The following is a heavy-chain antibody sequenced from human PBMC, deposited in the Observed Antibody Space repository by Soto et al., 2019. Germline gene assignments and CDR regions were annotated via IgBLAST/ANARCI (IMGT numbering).Heavy chain of an antibody. CDR2: IGSDGGGT. J-gene: IGHJ4*02. Sequence: GGSLRLSCSASGFTFGTYAMHWVRLAPGKGLEYVSAIGSDGGGTYYADSVKGRFTISRDNSKNAIFLHMDSLRAEDTAVYYCAKDRNYPRDQFHYWGQGTLVTVSS. V-gene: IGHV3-64*04. D-gene: IGHD1-7*01. CDR3: AKDRNYPRDQFHY. CDR1: GFTFGTYA.